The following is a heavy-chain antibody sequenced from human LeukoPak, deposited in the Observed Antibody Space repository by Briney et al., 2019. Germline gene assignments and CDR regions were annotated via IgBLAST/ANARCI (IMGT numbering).Heavy chain of an antibody. CDR2: INPNSGGT. CDR3: ARDSAPGDTYGLLGIDS. J-gene: IGHJ4*02. V-gene: IGHV1-2*02. CDR1: GYTFTGYY. D-gene: IGHD5-18*01. Sequence: GPSVTVSCTASGYTFTGYYMHWVRQAPGQRPEWMGWINPNSGGTNYAQKFQGRVTMTRDTSISTAYMELSRLRSDDTAVYYCARDSAPGDTYGLLGIDSWGQGTLVTVSS.